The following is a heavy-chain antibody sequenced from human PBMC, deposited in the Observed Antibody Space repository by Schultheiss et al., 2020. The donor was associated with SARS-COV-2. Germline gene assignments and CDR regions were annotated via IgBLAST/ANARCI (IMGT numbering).Heavy chain of an antibody. V-gene: IGHV4-61*01. D-gene: IGHD4-17*01. CDR1: GGSVSSGSYY. CDR2: IYYSGST. Sequence: SETLSLTCTVSGGSVSSGSYYWSWIRQPPGKGLEWIGYIYYSGSTNYNPSLKSRVTISVDTSKNQFSLKLSSVTAADTAVHYCARDRSHGDYPQSGRPSGMDVWGQGTTVTVSS. CDR3: ARDRSHGDYPQSGRPSGMDV. J-gene: IGHJ6*02.